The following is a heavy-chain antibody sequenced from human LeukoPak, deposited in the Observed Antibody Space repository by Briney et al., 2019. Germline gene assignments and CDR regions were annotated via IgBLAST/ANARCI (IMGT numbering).Heavy chain of an antibody. CDR2: INPSGGST. Sequence: ASVKVSCKTSGYTFTNYYMHWVRQAPGQGLEWMGIINPSGGSTTYAQKFQGRVTMTRDTSTTTVYMELSSLRSEDTAVYYCARVRFSSGWYIAFDIWGHGTMVTVSS. CDR1: GYTFTNYY. V-gene: IGHV1-46*01. J-gene: IGHJ3*02. D-gene: IGHD6-19*01. CDR3: ARVRFSSGWYIAFDI.